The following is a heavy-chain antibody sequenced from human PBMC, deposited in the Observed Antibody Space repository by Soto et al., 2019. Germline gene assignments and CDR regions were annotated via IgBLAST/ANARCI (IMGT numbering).Heavy chain of an antibody. CDR3: ARDMRGYNYGPLDY. CDR1: GFTFNNYG. Sequence: PGGSLRLSCAASGFTFNNYGIHWVRQAPGKGLEWVALISFDGRSEYYGDSVKGRFTVSRDNFKNMLYLQMNNLGTEDTDLYYCARDMRGYNYGPLDYWCQGVLVTV. CDR2: ISFDGRSE. J-gene: IGHJ4*02. V-gene: IGHV3-30*03. D-gene: IGHD5-12*01.